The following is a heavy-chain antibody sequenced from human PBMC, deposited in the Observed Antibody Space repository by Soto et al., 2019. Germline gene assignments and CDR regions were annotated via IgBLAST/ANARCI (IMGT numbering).Heavy chain of an antibody. J-gene: IGHJ5*02. CDR2: IYFSGTT. Sequence: WSWIRQHPGKGLEWIGTIYFSGTTYYNPSLKSRVTISVDTSKNQFSLNLSSVTAADTAVYYCARRDRSGFSYWLDTWGQGTLVTVSS. V-gene: IGHV4-31*02. D-gene: IGHD3-22*01. CDR3: ARRDRSGFSYWLDT.